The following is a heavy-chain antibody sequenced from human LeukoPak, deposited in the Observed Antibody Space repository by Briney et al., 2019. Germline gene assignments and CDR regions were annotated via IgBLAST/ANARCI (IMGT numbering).Heavy chain of an antibody. CDR3: AKTKGYSYGYYFDY. J-gene: IGHJ4*02. CDR1: GVTFSSYG. CDR2: VSYDGFKK. D-gene: IGHD5-18*01. V-gene: IGHV3-30*18. Sequence: GGTLSLSCAASGVTFSSYGMYWVRQSLGKGLGWVAVVSYDGFKKYYADSVKGRFTISRDNSKNTLYLQMNSLRAEDTAVYYCAKTKGYSYGYYFDYWGQGTLVTVSS.